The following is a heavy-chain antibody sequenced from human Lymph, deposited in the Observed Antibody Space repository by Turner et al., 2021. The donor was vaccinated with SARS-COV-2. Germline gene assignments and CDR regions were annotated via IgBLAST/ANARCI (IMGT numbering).Heavy chain of an antibody. D-gene: IGHD2-15*01. CDR3: AKESQGGYLGYCSGGSCYSDY. J-gene: IGHJ4*02. V-gene: IGHV3-23*01. Sequence: DVPLLEPGVGLVQPGGSLRPSCAASGFTFSSYAMSWVRQAQGKGLGWVSVIGGRGGSTYYADSGKGRFTISRDNSKNTLYLQMNSLRAEDTAVYYCAKESQGGYLGYCSGGSCYSDYWGQGTLVTVSS. CDR2: IGGRGGST. CDR1: GFTFSSYA.